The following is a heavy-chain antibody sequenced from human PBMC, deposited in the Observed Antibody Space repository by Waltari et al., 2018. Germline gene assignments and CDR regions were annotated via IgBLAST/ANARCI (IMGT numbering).Heavy chain of an antibody. CDR1: GFTFSSYS. CDR2: ISSSSSTI. D-gene: IGHD3-10*01. CDR3: ARDYPSGGMDV. J-gene: IGHJ6*02. V-gene: IGHV3-48*01. Sequence: ASGFTFSSYSMNWVRQAPGKGLEWVSYISSSSSTIYYADSVKGRFTISRDNAKNSLYLQMNSLRAEDTAVYYCARDYPSGGMDVWGQGTTVTVSS.